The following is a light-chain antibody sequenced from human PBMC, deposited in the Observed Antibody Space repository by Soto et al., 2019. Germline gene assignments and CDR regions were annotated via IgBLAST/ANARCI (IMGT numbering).Light chain of an antibody. CDR2: EVS. J-gene: IGLJ3*02. CDR1: SSDVGNYNR. V-gene: IGLV2-18*01. Sequence: QSALTQPPSVSGSPGQSVTISCAGTSSDVGNYNRVSWYQQSPGTAPKLIIHEVSHRPSGVPDRFSGSKSGNTASLTISGLQAEDEADYYCTLYTSSSTWVFGGGTKVTVL. CDR3: TLYTSSSTWV.